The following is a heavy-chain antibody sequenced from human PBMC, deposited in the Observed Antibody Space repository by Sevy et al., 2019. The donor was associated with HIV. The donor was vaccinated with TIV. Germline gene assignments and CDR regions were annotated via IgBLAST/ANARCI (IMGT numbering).Heavy chain of an antibody. Sequence: QLGGPLRLSCAASGFTFSSYAMSWVRQAPGKGLEWFSAISGSGISTYYADSVKGRFTISRDNSKNTLYLQMNNLRAEDTAVFYCAKGIGYSGYETDYWGQGTLVTVSS. V-gene: IGHV3-23*01. CDR2: ISGSGIST. J-gene: IGHJ4*02. CDR3: AKGIGYSGYETDY. CDR1: GFTFSSYA. D-gene: IGHD5-12*01.